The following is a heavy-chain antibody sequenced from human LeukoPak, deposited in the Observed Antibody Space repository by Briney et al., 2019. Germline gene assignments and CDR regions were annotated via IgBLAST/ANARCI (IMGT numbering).Heavy chain of an antibody. J-gene: IGHJ4*02. D-gene: IGHD3-10*01. V-gene: IGHV4-61*02. CDR3: ARDTYYYGSGTYDY. Sequence: PSQTLSLTCTVSGGSISSGSYYWSWLRQPAGKGLEWIGRIYTSGSTNYNPSLKSRVTISVDTSKNRFSLKLSSVTAADTAVYYCARDTYYYGSGTYDYWGQGTLVTVSS. CDR1: GGSISSGSYY. CDR2: IYTSGST.